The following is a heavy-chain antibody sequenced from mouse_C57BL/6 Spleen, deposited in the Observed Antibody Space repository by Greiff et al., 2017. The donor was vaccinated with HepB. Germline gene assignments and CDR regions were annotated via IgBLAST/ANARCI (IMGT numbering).Heavy chain of an antibody. V-gene: IGHV1-82*01. Sequence: QVQLKESGPELVKPGASVKISCKASGYAFSSSWMNWVKQRPGKGLEWIGRIYPGDGDTNYNGKFKGKATLTADKSSSTAYMQLSSLTSEDSAVYFCAREGPYYYGRGDFDYWGQGTTLTVSS. CDR3: AREGPYYYGRGDFDY. CDR2: IYPGDGDT. CDR1: GYAFSSSW. J-gene: IGHJ2*01. D-gene: IGHD1-1*01.